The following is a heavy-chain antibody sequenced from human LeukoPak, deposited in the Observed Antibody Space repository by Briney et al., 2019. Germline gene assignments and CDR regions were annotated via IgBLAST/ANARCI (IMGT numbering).Heavy chain of an antibody. CDR3: AREGGGGDGYNSNFDY. Sequence: GGSLRLSCATSGFTFSSYAMNWVRQAPGKGLEWVSYISSSGSTIYYADSVKGRFTISRDNAKNSLYLQMNSLRAEDTAVYYCAREGGGGDGYNSNFDYWGQGTLVTVSS. J-gene: IGHJ4*02. D-gene: IGHD5-24*01. CDR2: ISSSGSTI. CDR1: GFTFSSYA. V-gene: IGHV3-48*03.